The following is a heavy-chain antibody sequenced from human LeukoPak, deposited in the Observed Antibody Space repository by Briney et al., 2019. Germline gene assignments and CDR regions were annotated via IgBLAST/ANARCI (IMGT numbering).Heavy chain of an antibody. Sequence: GGSLRLSCAASGFTFSSYTMSWVRQAPGKGLEWVSTITTSDGNTYYADSVKGRFTVSRDNSKNTLILQMNSLRAEDTAVYYCAKDGGLWVSAHWGDSWGRGTLVTVSS. J-gene: IGHJ4*02. CDR2: ITTSDGNT. CDR1: GFTFSSYT. V-gene: IGHV3-23*01. CDR3: AKDGGLWVSAHWGDS. D-gene: IGHD7-27*01.